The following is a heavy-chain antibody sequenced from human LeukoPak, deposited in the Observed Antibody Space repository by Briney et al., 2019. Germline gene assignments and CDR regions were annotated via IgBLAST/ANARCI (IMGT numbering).Heavy chain of an antibody. CDR2: IYNDGST. D-gene: IGHD7-27*01. J-gene: IGHJ4*02. V-gene: IGHV3-53*01. CDR1: GFTVSNNF. Sequence: GGSLRLSCAASGFTVSNNFMSWVRQAPGKWLDWVSVIYNDGSTYYADSVKGRFTISRDNSKNTLYLQMNSLRAEDTAVYYCAREGPPGYYFDYWGQGTLVTVSS. CDR3: AREGPPGYYFDY.